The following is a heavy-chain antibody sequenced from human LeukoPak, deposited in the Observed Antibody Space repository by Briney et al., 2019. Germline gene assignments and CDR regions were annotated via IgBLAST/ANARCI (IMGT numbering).Heavy chain of an antibody. D-gene: IGHD3-3*01. Sequence: GGSLRLSCAASGFTFSSYGMHWVRQAPGKGLEWVAFIRYDGSNKYYADSVKGRFTISRDNSKNTLYLQMNSLRAEDTAVYYCAKDRGRGSKVLRFLEWAHDAFDIWGQGTMVTVSS. CDR3: AKDRGRGSKVLRFLEWAHDAFDI. CDR1: GFTFSSYG. V-gene: IGHV3-30*02. J-gene: IGHJ3*02. CDR2: IRYDGSNK.